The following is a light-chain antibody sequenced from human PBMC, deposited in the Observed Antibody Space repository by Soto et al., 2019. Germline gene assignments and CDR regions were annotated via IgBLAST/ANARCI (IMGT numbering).Light chain of an antibody. J-gene: IGLJ1*01. CDR1: GSDVGAYKY. V-gene: IGLV2-8*01. CDR2: EVD. Sequence: QSALSQPPSASGSPGQSLTISCAGTGSDVGAYKYVSWYQQHPGKAPKLIIYEVDKRPSGVPDRFSGSKSGSTASLTVSGLQAEDEADYYCSSYGGSNIPLYVFGTGTKVTVL. CDR3: SSYGGSNIPLYV.